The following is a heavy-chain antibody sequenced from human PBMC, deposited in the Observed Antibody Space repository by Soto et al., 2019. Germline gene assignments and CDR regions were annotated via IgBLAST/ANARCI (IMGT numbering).Heavy chain of an antibody. CDR2: ISGSGGST. V-gene: IGHV3-23*01. CDR3: AKGPLVGLLYLDY. Sequence: EVQLLESGGGLVQPGGSLRLSCAASGFTFSSYAMSWVRQAPGKGLEWVSAISGSGGSTYYADSVKGRFTISRDNSKNTLYLHMNSLRAEDTAVYYCAKGPLVGLLYLDYWGQGTLVTVSS. J-gene: IGHJ4*02. CDR1: GFTFSSYA. D-gene: IGHD1-26*01.